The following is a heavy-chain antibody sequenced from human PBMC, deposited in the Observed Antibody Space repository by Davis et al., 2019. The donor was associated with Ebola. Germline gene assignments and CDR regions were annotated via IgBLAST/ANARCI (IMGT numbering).Heavy chain of an antibody. J-gene: IGHJ4*02. CDR2: INPSGGST. CDR3: ARVAGTAIRAYYFDY. CDR1: GYTFTSYY. D-gene: IGHD2-21*02. Sequence: AASVKVSCKASGYTFTSYYMHWVRQAPGQGLEWMGIINPSGGSTSYAQKFQGRVTMTRDTSTSTAYMELSSLRSEDTAVYYCARVAGTAIRAYYFDYWGQGTLVTVSS. V-gene: IGHV1-46*01.